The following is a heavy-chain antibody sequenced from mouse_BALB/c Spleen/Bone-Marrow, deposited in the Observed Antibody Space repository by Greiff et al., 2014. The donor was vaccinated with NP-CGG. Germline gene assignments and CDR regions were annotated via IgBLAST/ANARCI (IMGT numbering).Heavy chain of an antibody. D-gene: IGHD1-3*01. CDR2: IRNKANGYTT. Sequence: EVMLVESGGGLVQPGGSLRLSCATSGFTFTDYYMNWVRQPPGKALEWLGFIRNKANGYTTEYSTSVKGRFTISRDNSQSILYLQMNTLRGEDSATCYCARDKGSVFFDYWGQGTTLTVSS. J-gene: IGHJ2*01. CDR1: GFTFTDYY. V-gene: IGHV7-3*02. CDR3: ARDKGSVFFDY.